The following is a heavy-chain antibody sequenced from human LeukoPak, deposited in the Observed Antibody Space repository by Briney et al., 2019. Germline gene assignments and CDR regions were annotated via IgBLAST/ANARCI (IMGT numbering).Heavy chain of an antibody. CDR1: GFTVSSNY. D-gene: IGHD3-16*01. V-gene: IGHV3-53*01. CDR2: IYSGGST. Sequence: GGSLRLSCAASGFTVSSNYMSWVRQAPGKGLEWVSVIYSGGSTYYADSVKGRFTISRDNSKNTLYLQMNSLRAEDTAVYYCARIGGGGALRTSVDYWGQGTLVTVSS. CDR3: ARIGGGGALRTSVDY. J-gene: IGHJ4*02.